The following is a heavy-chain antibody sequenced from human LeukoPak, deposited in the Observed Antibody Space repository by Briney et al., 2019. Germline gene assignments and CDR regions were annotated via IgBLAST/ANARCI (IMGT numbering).Heavy chain of an antibody. CDR3: ATYTNWVAGDV. J-gene: IGHJ6*02. CDR2: ISPSGSST. V-gene: IGHV3-21*01. Sequence: GGSLRLSCAASGFTFGSYTMNWVRQAPGKGLEGVSSISPSGSSTWNADSVKGRFTISRDNAKNSLYLQMNSLRAEDTAVYYCATYTNWVAGDVWGQGTSVCVSS. D-gene: IGHD1-1*01. CDR1: GFTFGSYT.